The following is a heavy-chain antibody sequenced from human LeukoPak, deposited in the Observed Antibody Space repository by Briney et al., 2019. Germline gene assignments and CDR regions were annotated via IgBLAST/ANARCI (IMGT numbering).Heavy chain of an antibody. J-gene: IGHJ4*02. CDR2: INSDGTST. V-gene: IGHV3-74*01. D-gene: IGHD2-21*01. CDR3: AGNSPGFDS. CDR1: LFTFTVYW. Sequence: PGGSLRLSCAASLFTFTVYWMHWVRQAPGKGLVWVSRINSDGTSTSYADSVKGRFIISRDNARNTLFLQMNSLRAEDTAVYYCAGNSPGFDSWGQGTLVTVSS.